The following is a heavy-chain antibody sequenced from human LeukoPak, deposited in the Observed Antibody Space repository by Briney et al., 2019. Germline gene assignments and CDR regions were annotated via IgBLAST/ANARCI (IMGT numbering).Heavy chain of an antibody. Sequence: ASVKVSCKASGYTFTSYYMHWVRQAPGQGLEWMGIINPSGGSTNFAQKFQGRVTMTRDTSISTAYMELSRLRSDDTAVYYCARGGLLWFGELWPSSGFDYWGQGTLVTVSS. CDR3: ARGGLLWFGELWPSSGFDY. CDR1: GYTFTSYY. CDR2: INPSGGST. V-gene: IGHV1-46*01. D-gene: IGHD3-10*01. J-gene: IGHJ4*02.